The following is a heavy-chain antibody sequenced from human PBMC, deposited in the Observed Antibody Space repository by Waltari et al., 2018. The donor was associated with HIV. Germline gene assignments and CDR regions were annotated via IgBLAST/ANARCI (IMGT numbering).Heavy chain of an antibody. D-gene: IGHD6-19*01. CDR1: GITLSTYA. CDR3: ASEQYSSDWYDNH. CDR2: ITDGNGNA. Sequence: QVQLVQSGAEVKKPGASVKVSCKASGITLSTYAMHWVRQAHGQRLEWMGWITDGNGNADYSQKFQGRVTITRDKSASTAYMELSGLRSEDTAVYYCASEQYSSDWYDNHWGQGTLVTVSS. V-gene: IGHV1-3*01. J-gene: IGHJ5*02.